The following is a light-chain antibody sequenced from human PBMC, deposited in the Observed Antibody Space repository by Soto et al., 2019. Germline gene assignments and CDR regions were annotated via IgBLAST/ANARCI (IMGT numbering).Light chain of an antibody. CDR3: QQYNTWPFA. J-gene: IGKJ3*01. Sequence: EIVLTQSPGTLSLSPGERVTLPCRASQSVSSNYLAWHQQKPGQAPRLLIYNASSRATGIPDRFSGSGSGTDFTLTISRLEPEDFAVYYCQQYNTWPFAFGPGTKVDIK. CDR1: QSVSSNY. CDR2: NAS. V-gene: IGKV3-20*01.